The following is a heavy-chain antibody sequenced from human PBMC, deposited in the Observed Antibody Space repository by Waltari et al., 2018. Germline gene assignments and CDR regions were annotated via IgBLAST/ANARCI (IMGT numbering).Heavy chain of an antibody. CDR1: GGSISSYY. V-gene: IGHV4-59*01. D-gene: IGHD6-19*01. CDR2: IYYSGSN. CDR3: ARLRYSSGWPFDY. J-gene: IGHJ4*02. Sequence: QVQLQESGPGLVKPSETLSLTCTVSGGSISSYYWSWIRQPPGKGLAWIGYIYYSGSNNYNPSRKIRVTISVDTSKNQFSLKLSSVTAADTAVYYCARLRYSSGWPFDYWGQGTLVTVSS.